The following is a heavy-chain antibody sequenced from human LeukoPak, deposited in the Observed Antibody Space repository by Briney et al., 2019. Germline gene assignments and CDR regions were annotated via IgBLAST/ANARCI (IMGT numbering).Heavy chain of an antibody. Sequence: SVKVSCKASGGTFSSYAISWVRQAPGQGLEWMGGIIPIFGTANYAQKFQGRVTITADESTSTAYMELSSLRSEDTAMYYCARNEELLGWFDPWGQGTLVTVSS. CDR1: GGTFSSYA. CDR2: IIPIFGTA. CDR3: ARNEELLGWFDP. V-gene: IGHV1-69*13. D-gene: IGHD1-26*01. J-gene: IGHJ5*02.